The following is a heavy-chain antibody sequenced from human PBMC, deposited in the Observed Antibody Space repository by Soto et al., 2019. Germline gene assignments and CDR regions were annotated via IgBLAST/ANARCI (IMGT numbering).Heavy chain of an antibody. CDR2: MNPNSGNT. CDR3: ARGRNYDFWSGYHDAFDI. CDR1: GYTFTSYD. D-gene: IGHD3-3*01. Sequence: ASVKVSCKASGYTFTSYDINWVRQATGQGLEWMGWMNPNSGNTGYAQKFQGRVTLTRNTSISTAYMELSSLRSEDTAVYYCARGRNYDFWSGYHDAFDIWGQGTMVTVSS. V-gene: IGHV1-8*01. J-gene: IGHJ3*02.